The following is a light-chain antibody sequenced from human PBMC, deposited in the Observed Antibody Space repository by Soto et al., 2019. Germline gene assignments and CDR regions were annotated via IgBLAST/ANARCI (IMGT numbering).Light chain of an antibody. CDR2: GAS. CDR3: QQRYSWLRA. CDR1: QSVSSNY. J-gene: IGKJ1*01. Sequence: EIVLTQSPGTLSLSPGERATLSCRASQSVSSNYLAWYQQKPGQAPRLLIYGASSRATGIPDRLSGSGSGTDFTLTISRLEPEDFAIYYCQQRYSWLRAFGPGTKVEVK. V-gene: IGKV3D-20*02.